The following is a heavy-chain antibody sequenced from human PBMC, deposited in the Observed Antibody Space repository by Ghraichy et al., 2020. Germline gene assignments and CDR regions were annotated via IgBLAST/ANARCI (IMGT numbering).Heavy chain of an antibody. CDR2: INHSGST. CDR1: GGSFSGYY. D-gene: IGHD2-15*01. CDR3: ARVAVWYFDL. V-gene: IGHV4-34*01. J-gene: IGHJ2*01. Sequence: SETLSLTCAVYGGSFSGYYWSWIRQPPGKGLEWIGEINHSGSTNYNPSLKSRVTISVDTSKNQFSLKLSSVTAADTAVYYCARVAVWYFDLWGRGTLVTVSS.